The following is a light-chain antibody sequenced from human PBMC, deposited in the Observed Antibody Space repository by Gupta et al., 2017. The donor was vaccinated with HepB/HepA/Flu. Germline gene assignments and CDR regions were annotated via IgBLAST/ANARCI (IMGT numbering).Light chain of an antibody. CDR3: QQDNNWPPLT. Sequence: VLMPPAPATLSVSPGERATLSCRASQSVNSNLAWYQQKPGQAPRLLIYGASTRATGIPARFSGSGSGTEFTLTISSLQSEDFALYYCQQDNNWPPLTFGGGTKVEMK. CDR1: QSVNSN. CDR2: GAS. J-gene: IGKJ4*01. V-gene: IGKV3-15*01.